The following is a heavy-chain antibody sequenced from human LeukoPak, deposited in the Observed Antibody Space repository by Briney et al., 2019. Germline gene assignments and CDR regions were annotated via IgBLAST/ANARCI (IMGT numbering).Heavy chain of an antibody. J-gene: IGHJ4*02. CDR3: ARRSGNVIIDY. V-gene: IGHV5-51*01. Sequence: GESLKISCKGSGYSFNSYWIGWVRQMPGKGLEWMAIVYPGDSDTRYSPSFQGQVTISADKSISTAYLQWSSLKASDSAMYYCARRSGNVIIDYWGQGTLVSVSS. CDR1: GYSFNSYW. D-gene: IGHD2-21*01. CDR2: VYPGDSDT.